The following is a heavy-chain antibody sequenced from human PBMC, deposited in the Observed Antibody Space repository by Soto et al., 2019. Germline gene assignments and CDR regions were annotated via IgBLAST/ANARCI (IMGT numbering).Heavy chain of an antibody. CDR2: IWYDGSNK. D-gene: IGHD3-16*02. CDR3: ARGGYYDYVWGSYHGMDV. J-gene: IGHJ6*02. CDR1: GFTFSSYG. V-gene: IGHV3-33*01. Sequence: QVQLVESGGGVVQPGRSLRLSCAASGFTFSSYGMHWVRQAPGKGLEWVAVIWYDGSNKYYADSVKGRFTISRDNSKNTXXLQMNSLRAEDTAVYYCARGGYYDYVWGSYHGMDVWGQGTTVTVSS.